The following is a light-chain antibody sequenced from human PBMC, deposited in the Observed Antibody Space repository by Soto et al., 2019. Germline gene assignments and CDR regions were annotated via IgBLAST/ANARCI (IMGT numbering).Light chain of an antibody. Sequence: QSVLTQPPSASGTPGQRVTISCSGSSSNIGSNPVKWYLQLPGTAPKLLIYRNNERHSAVPDRFCGSKSGTSAALAISGLQYDDEADYHCATWDDGLYGPVFGGGTELTFL. J-gene: IGLJ3*02. CDR3: ATWDDGLYGPV. CDR2: RNN. CDR1: SSNIGSNP. V-gene: IGLV1-44*01.